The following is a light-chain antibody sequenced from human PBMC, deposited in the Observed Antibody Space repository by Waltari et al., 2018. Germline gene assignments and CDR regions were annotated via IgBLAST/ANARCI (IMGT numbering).Light chain of an antibody. CDR1: ISDVGTYNL. V-gene: IGLV2-23*02. CDR3: CTYVGRTTFHVT. J-gene: IGLJ2*01. Sequence: QSALTQPASVSGSPGQSITISCTGTISDVGTYNLASWSQQHPGKAPKLIIYEDNTRPSGVSDRLSGSKSGNTASLTISGLQAEDEADYYCCTYVGRTTFHVTFGGGTKLTVL. CDR2: EDN.